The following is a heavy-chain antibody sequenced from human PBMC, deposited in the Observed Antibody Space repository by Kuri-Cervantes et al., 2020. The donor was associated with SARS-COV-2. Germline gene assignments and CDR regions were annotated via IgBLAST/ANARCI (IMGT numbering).Heavy chain of an antibody. CDR3: ARQIQPSLYYYYGMDV. CDR1: GYTFTSYG. Sequence: ASVKVSCKASGYTFTSYGISWVRQAPGQGLEWMGWISAYNGNTNYAQKLQGRVTMTTDTSTSTAYMELRSLRSDDTAVYYCARQIQPSLYYYYGMDVWGQGTTVTVSS. J-gene: IGHJ6*02. D-gene: IGHD5-18*01. V-gene: IGHV1-18*01. CDR2: ISAYNGNT.